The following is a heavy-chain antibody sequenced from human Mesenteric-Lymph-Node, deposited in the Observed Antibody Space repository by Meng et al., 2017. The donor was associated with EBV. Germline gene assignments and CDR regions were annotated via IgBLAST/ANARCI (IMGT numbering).Heavy chain of an antibody. Sequence: VRLQGAGTGVVKLAGTLSLTCTVLGDSVSSTRCYWSWIRQPPGRGLEWIGYIFNSGSTNYNPSLKSRVTMSVDMSKNQFSLKLSSVTAADTAVYYCARGEVFDSWGQGTLVTVSS. CDR1: GDSVSSTRCY. V-gene: IGHV4-61*01. CDR3: ARGEVFDS. J-gene: IGHJ4*02. CDR2: IFNSGST.